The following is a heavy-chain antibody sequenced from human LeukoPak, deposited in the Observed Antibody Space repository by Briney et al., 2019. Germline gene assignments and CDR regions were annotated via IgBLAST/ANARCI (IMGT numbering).Heavy chain of an antibody. Sequence: PGGSLRLSCAASGFTFNNYAMTWVRQAPGKGLEWVSAVSGRGDSTYYADSVKCRFTISRDNSKNTLYLQMNSLRAEDTAVYHCAEAPPAASDCYYCMDVEGQGTTVTV. V-gene: IGHV3-23*01. D-gene: IGHD2-21*01. CDR1: GFTFNNYA. CDR3: AEAPPAASDCYYCMDV. J-gene: IGHJ6*02. CDR2: VSGRGDST.